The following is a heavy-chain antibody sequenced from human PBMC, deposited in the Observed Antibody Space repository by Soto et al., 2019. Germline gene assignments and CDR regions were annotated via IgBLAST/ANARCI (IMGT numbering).Heavy chain of an antibody. CDR3: AYNYGSGGFFPLIDY. Sequence: QITLEESGPTLVKPTQTLTLTCTFSGFSLSTSGVGVGWIRQPPGKALEWLALIYWDDEKRYSPSLKTRLTISKDTSKHQVVLTMTTMDPVDTATYYCAYNYGSGGFFPLIDYWGQGTLVTFSS. J-gene: IGHJ4*02. CDR1: GFSLSTSGVG. CDR2: IYWDDEK. V-gene: IGHV2-5*02. D-gene: IGHD6-19*01.